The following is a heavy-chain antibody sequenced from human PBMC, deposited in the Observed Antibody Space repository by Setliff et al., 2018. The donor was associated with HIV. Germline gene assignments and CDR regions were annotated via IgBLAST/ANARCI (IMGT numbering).Heavy chain of an antibody. D-gene: IGHD3-3*01. CDR2: IIPILGVA. J-gene: IGHJ6*03. CDR1: GGTFNSHT. V-gene: IGHV1-69*02. CDR3: VRGVQSPPHYSYYYMDV. Sequence: SVKDSCKAHGGTFNSHTINWVRQAPGQGLDWMGRIIPILGVANYAQRFQGKVTITADKSTSTAYMELTSLRFDDTAMYYCVRGVQSPPHYSYYYMDVWGEGTRVTVSS.